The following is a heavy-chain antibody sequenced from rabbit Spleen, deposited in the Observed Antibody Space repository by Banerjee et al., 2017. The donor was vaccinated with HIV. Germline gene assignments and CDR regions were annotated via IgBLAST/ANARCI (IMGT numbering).Heavy chain of an antibody. V-gene: IGHV1S40*01. D-gene: IGHD8-1*01. Sequence: QSLEESGGGLVKPGASLTLTCKASGFSFSSGYDMRWVRQAPGKGLEWIACIYAGSSSSTYSATWAKGRFTLSKTSSTTVTLQMTSLTAADTATYFCARDAGTSFSTYGMDLWGPGTLVTVS. CDR2: IYAGSSSST. CDR1: GFSFSSGYD. CDR3: ARDAGTSFSTYGMDL. J-gene: IGHJ6*01.